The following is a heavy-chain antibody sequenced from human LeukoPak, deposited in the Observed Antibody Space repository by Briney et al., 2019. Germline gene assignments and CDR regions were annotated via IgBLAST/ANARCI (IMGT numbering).Heavy chain of an antibody. CDR1: GGTFSSYA. CDR3: AANRTPLGYCSSTSCYKSWFDP. D-gene: IGHD2-2*02. Sequence: SVTVSCKASGGTFSSYAISWVRQAPGQGLEWMGGIIPIFGTANYAQKFQGRVTITTDESTSTAYMELSSLRSEDTAVYYCAANRTPLGYCSSTSCYKSWFDPWGQGTLVTVSS. V-gene: IGHV1-69*05. J-gene: IGHJ5*02. CDR2: IIPIFGTA.